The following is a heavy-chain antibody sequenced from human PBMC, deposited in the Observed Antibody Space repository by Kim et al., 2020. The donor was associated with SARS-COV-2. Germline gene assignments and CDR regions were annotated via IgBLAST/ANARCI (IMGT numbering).Heavy chain of an antibody. V-gene: IGHV3-23*01. CDR2: INGRGVST. CDR3: AINPSGSAGIGGA. CDR1: GFTFSNHD. J-gene: IGHJ6*02. Sequence: GGSLRLSCAASGFTFSNHDMSWVRQAPGKGLEWVSTINGRGVSTYYADSVRGRFAISRDNPKKMLYLQMNNLSAEDTALYYCAINPSGSAGIGGAWGQGTTV. D-gene: IGHD6-13*01.